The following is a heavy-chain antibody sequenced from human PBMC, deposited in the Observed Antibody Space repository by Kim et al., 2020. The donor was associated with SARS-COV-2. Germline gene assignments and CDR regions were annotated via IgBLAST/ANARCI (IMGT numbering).Heavy chain of an antibody. Sequence: ASVKVSCKASGYTFINYGVSWVRQAPGQGLEWMGWISAYNGNTNYAQKLQDRLTMTTDTSTSTAYLELRSLRSDDTAVYYCAREEYYDNDGFYADYWGQGTLVPVSS. CDR3: AREEYYDNDGFYADY. CDR1: GYTFINYG. J-gene: IGHJ4*02. V-gene: IGHV1-18*01. CDR2: ISAYNGNT. D-gene: IGHD3-22*01.